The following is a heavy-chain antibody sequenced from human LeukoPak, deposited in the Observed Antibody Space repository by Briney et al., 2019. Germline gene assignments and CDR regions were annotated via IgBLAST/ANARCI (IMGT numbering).Heavy chain of an antibody. CDR3: ARVSRAVFPGDAFDI. Sequence: GGSLRLSCAASGFTFDDYGMSWVRQAPGKGLEWVSGINWSGGSTGYADSVKGRFTISRDNAKNSLYLQMNSLRAEDTALYYCARVSRAVFPGDAFDIWGQGTMVTVSS. J-gene: IGHJ3*02. CDR1: GFTFDDYG. D-gene: IGHD2-21*01. CDR2: INWSGGST. V-gene: IGHV3-20*04.